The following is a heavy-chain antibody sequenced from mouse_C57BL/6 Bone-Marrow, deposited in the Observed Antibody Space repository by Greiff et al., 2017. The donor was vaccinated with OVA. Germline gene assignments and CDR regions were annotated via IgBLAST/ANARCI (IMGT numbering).Heavy chain of an antibody. CDR1: GYTFTSYW. Sequence: QVQLQQPGAELVKPGASVKMSCKASGYTFTSYWITWVKQRPGQGLEWIGDIYPGSGSTNYNQKFKSKATLTVDTSSSTAYMQLSSLTSEDSAVYYCARSGSYYSNYVYYAMDYWGQGTSVTVSS. CDR3: ARSGSYYSNYVYYAMDY. CDR2: IYPGSGST. J-gene: IGHJ4*01. D-gene: IGHD2-5*01. V-gene: IGHV1-55*01.